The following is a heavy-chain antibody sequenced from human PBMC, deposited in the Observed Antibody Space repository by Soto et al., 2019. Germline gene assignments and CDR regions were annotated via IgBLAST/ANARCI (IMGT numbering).Heavy chain of an antibody. CDR2: INAGNGDT. D-gene: IGHD3-9*01. J-gene: IGHJ4*02. V-gene: IGHV1-3*01. CDR1: GYTFTNFA. Sequence: GASVKVSCKASGYTFTNFAIHWVRQAPGQSLEWMGWINAGNGDTKYSENFQGRVTITSDTSANTAYVELSSLRSEDTAVYYCTRDILSGYSRYDYWGQGTLVTVSS. CDR3: TRDILSGYSRYDY.